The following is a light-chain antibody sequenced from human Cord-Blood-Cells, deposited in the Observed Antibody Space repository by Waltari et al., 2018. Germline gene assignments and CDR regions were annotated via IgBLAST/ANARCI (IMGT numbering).Light chain of an antibody. CDR1: QDISNY. CDR2: DAS. J-gene: IGKJ2*01. CDR3: QQYDNLLPYT. V-gene: IGKV1-33*01. Sequence: DIQMTQSPSSLSASVGDRVTITYQASQDISNYLNWYQQKPGKAPKLLIYDASNLETGVTSMFSGSGSGTDFTFTISSLQPEDIATYYCQQYDNLLPYTFGQGTKLEIK.